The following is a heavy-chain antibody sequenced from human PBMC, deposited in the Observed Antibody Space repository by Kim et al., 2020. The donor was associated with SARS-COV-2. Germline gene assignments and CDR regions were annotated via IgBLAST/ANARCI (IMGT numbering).Heavy chain of an antibody. D-gene: IGHD1-26*01. CDR3: AGGGVSSYAGIGDY. J-gene: IGHJ4*02. Sequence: ADSVKGRFTISMDNAKNSLYLEMNRRRAEDTAVYYCAGGGVSSYAGIGDYWGQGNLVTVSS. V-gene: IGHV3-11*04.